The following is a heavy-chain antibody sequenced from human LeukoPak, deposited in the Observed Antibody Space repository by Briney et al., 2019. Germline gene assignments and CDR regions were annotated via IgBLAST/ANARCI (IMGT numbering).Heavy chain of an antibody. CDR1: GYTFTSYG. CDR3: ARGVAAAEDYYYGMDV. J-gene: IGHJ6*02. D-gene: IGHD6-13*01. Sequence: ASVKVSCKASGYTFTSYGISWVRQAPGQGLAWMGWISAYNGNTNYAQKLQGRVTMTTDTSTSTAYMELRSLRSDDTAVYYCARGVAAAEDYYYGMDVWGQGTTVTVSS. V-gene: IGHV1-18*01. CDR2: ISAYNGNT.